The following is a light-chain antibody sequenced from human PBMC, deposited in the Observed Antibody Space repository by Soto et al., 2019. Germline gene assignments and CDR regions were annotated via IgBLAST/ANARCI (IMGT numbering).Light chain of an antibody. CDR2: AAS. CDR1: QTVTSNY. Sequence: EMVVTQSPGTLSLSPGERATLSCRASQTVTSNYLAWYQQKPGQAPRLLIYAASRRATGIPDRFSGSGSGTDLNLTISRLEPEDFALYYCQQYGSSLSYTFGQGNKLEIK. V-gene: IGKV3-20*01. J-gene: IGKJ2*01. CDR3: QQYGSSLSYT.